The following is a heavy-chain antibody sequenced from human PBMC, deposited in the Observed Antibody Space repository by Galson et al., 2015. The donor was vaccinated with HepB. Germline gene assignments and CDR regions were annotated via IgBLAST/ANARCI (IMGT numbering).Heavy chain of an antibody. V-gene: IGHV3-21*01. D-gene: IGHD6-13*01. CDR1: GFTFNSYN. CDR3: ARTPKAIAAAGKGGPIDY. J-gene: IGHJ4*02. Sequence: SLRLSCAASGFTFNSYNMNWVRQAPGKGLEWVSSIRSSSSSISYADAVTGRFTISSDNAKNSLYLQMNSLRAEDTAVYYCARTPKAIAAAGKGGPIDYWGQGTLVTVSS. CDR2: IRSSSSSI.